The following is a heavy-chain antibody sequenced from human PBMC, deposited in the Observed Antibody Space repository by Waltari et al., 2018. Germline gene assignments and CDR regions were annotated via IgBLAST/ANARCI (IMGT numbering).Heavy chain of an antibody. CDR3: ATDRRGSLGGGYYYYYGMDV. CDR2: LDPEDGET. V-gene: IGHV1-24*01. D-gene: IGHD3-10*01. Sequence: QVQLVQSGAEVKKPGASGQVACKVSGYNLTELSIHWGRTAPGQAFEWMGGLDPEDGETIYAQKFQGRVTMTEDTSTDTAYMELSSLRSEDTAVYYCATDRRGSLGGGYYYYYGMDVWGQGTTVTVSS. J-gene: IGHJ6*02. CDR1: GYNLTELS.